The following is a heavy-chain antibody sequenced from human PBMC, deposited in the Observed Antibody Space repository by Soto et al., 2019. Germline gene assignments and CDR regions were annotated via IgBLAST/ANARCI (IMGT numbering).Heavy chain of an antibody. CDR2: INPSGGST. CDR3: ARDFGLEWLPLRRLGMDV. J-gene: IGHJ6*02. Sequence: VASVKVSCKASGYTFTSYYMHWVRQAPGQGXEWMGIINPSGGSTSYAQKFQGRVTMTRDTSTSTVYMELSSLRSEDTAVYYCARDFGLEWLPLRRLGMDVWGQGTTVTVSS. V-gene: IGHV1-46*01. D-gene: IGHD3-3*01. CDR1: GYTFTSYY.